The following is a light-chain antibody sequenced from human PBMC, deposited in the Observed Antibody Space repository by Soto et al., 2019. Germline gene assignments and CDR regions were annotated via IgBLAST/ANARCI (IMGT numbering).Light chain of an antibody. CDR3: QQYNNWPLT. CDR2: GAS. V-gene: IGKV3-15*01. Sequence: EIFMMQYPDTLSLSPGERASLSWRASQSVSSNLAWYQQKPGQAPRLLIYGASTRATGIPARFSGSGSGTEFTLTISSLQPEDFAVYYCQQYNNWPLTFGQGTKVDIK. J-gene: IGKJ1*01. CDR1: QSVSSN.